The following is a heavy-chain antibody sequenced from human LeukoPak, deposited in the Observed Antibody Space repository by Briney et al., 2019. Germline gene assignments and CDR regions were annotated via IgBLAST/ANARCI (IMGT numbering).Heavy chain of an antibody. Sequence: PSQTLSLTCTVSGGSISSGDYYWSWIRQPLGKGLEWIGYIYYSGSTYYNPSLKSRVTISVDTSKNQFSLKLSSVTAADTAVYYCARDHYCSSTSCPDYYYYYYMDVWGKGTTFTVSS. V-gene: IGHV4-30-4*08. D-gene: IGHD2-2*01. CDR2: IYYSGST. CDR1: GGSISSGDYY. CDR3: ARDHYCSSTSCPDYYYYYYMDV. J-gene: IGHJ6*03.